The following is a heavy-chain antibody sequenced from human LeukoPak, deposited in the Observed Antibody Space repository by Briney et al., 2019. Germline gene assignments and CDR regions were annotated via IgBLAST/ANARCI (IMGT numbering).Heavy chain of an antibody. CDR2: IWYDGSNK. Sequence: GGSLRLSCAASGFTFSSNAMSWVRQAPGKGLEWVAVIWYDGSNKYYADSVKGRFTISRDNSQNTLYLQGNNLRAEDTAVYCCARGRWDTGGLHGLDVWGQGTTVTVSS. D-gene: IGHD2-8*02. J-gene: IGHJ6*02. CDR3: ARGRWDTGGLHGLDV. CDR1: GFTFSSNA. V-gene: IGHV3-33*08.